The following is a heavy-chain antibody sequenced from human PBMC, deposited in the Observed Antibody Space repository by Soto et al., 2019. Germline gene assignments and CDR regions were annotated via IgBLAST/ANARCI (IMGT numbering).Heavy chain of an antibody. D-gene: IGHD3-10*01. Sequence: QVQLVQSGAEVKKPGSSVKVSCRASGVSFTDHGISWLRQAPGQGLEWIGGFTPKFGTANYAPKFQGRVSITADASKTTASVTLRSLRPEDTAVYFCARGVVSVFEQWYFDLWGRGTLITVSS. V-gene: IGHV1-69*01. CDR2: FTPKFGTA. CDR3: ARGVVSVFEQWYFDL. J-gene: IGHJ2*01. CDR1: GVSFTDHG.